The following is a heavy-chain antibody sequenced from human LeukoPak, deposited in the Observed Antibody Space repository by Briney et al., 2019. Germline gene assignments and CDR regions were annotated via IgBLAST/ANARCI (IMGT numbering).Heavy chain of an antibody. CDR2: ITWNSGSI. CDR3: AKDSDKGGLVLFDF. D-gene: IGHD3/OR15-3a*01. Sequence: GGSLRLSCAASGFTFDGYAMHWVRQASGKGLEWVSGITWNSGSIGYADSVKGRFTISRDNAKNSLYLQMNSLRPEDTAFYYCAKDSDKGGLVLFDFWGQGTLVTVSS. V-gene: IGHV3-9*01. CDR1: GFTFDGYA. J-gene: IGHJ4*02.